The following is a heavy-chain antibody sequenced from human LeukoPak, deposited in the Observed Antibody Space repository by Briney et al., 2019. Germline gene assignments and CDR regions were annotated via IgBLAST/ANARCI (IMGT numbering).Heavy chain of an antibody. CDR3: ARGTYYYDSSGYYYPDY. V-gene: IGHV1-2*02. Sequence: GASLKVSCKASGYTFTGYYMHWVRQAPGQGLEWMGWINPNSGGTNYAQKFQGRVTMTRDTSISTAYMELSRLRSDDTAVYYCARGTYYYDSSGYYYPDYWGQGTLVTVSS. CDR2: INPNSGGT. D-gene: IGHD3-22*01. CDR1: GYTFTGYY. J-gene: IGHJ4*02.